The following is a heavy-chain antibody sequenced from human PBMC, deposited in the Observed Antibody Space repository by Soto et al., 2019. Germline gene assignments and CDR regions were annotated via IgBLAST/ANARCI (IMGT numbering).Heavy chain of an antibody. CDR1: GGTFSSYT. D-gene: IGHD4-17*01. Sequence: ASVKVSCKASGGTFSSYTISCVRQAPGQGLEWMGRIIPILGIANYAQKFQGRVTITADESTSTAYMELSSLRSEDTAVYYCARGGAVGYYGMDVWGQGTTVTGSS. CDR3: ARGGAVGYYGMDV. CDR2: IIPILGIA. V-gene: IGHV1-69*02. J-gene: IGHJ6*01.